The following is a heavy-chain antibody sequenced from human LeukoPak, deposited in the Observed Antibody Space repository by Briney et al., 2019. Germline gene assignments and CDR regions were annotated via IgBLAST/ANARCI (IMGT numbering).Heavy chain of an antibody. CDR1: GFTFGDYA. CDR3: TRDDRNYSNYRLDV. V-gene: IGHV3-49*04. Sequence: GGSLRLSCTASGFTFGDYAMSWVRQAPGKGLEWVGFIRSKAYGGTTEYAASVKGRFTISRDDSKSIAYLQMNSLKTEDTAVYYCTRDDRNYSNYRLDVWGKGTTVTVSS. CDR2: IRSKAYGGTT. D-gene: IGHD4-11*01. J-gene: IGHJ6*04.